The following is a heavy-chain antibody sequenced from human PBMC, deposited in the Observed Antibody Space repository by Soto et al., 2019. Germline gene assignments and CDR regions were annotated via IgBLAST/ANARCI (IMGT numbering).Heavy chain of an antibody. D-gene: IGHD2-2*01. CDR3: ARDVPATPSDH. CDR1: GYTFTSYG. V-gene: IGHV1-18*01. Sequence: QVQLMQSGAEVKKPGASVKVSCKASGYTFTSYGISWVRQAPGQGLEWMGWISAHNGDTKYAQKVQGRVTMTTDTSTSTAYMELRSLRSDDTAVYYCARDVPATPSDHWGQGTLVIVSS. J-gene: IGHJ4*02. CDR2: ISAHNGDT.